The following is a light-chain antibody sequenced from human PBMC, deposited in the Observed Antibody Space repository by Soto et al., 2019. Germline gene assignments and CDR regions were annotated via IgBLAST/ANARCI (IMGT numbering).Light chain of an antibody. CDR3: QQRNYWQVT. Sequence: EFVLTQSPGTLSLSPGERATLSCRASQSVNSRLAWYQHKPGQAPRLLIYDVSNRATGIPARFSGSGSGTDFTLTISSLEPEDFAVYYCQQRNYWQVTFGQGTRLEI. CDR1: QSVNSR. CDR2: DVS. J-gene: IGKJ5*01. V-gene: IGKV3D-11*02.